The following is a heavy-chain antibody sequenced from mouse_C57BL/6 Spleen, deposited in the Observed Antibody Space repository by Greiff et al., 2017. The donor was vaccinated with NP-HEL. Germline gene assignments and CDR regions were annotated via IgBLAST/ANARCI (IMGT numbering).Heavy chain of an antibody. J-gene: IGHJ4*01. V-gene: IGHV3-6*01. CDR2: ISYDGSN. CDR1: GYSITSGYY. Sequence: VQLKESGPGLVKPSQSLSLTCSVTGYSITSGYYWNWIRQFPGNKLEWMGYISYDGSNNYNPSLKNRISITRDTSKNQFFLKLNSVTTEDTATYYCARDSPHYYGSSYDYAMDYWGQGTSVTVSS. D-gene: IGHD1-1*01. CDR3: ARDSPHYYGSSYDYAMDY.